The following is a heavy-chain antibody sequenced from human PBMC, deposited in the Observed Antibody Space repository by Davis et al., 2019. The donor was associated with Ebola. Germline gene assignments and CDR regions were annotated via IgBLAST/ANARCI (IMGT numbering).Heavy chain of an antibody. Sequence: SVKVSCKASGGTFSSHTISWVRQAPGQGLEWMGRIIRIRGIANYAQKFQGRVTITADKSTSTAYMELSSLRSEDTAVYYCAREDVFLDGNNPYLDDWGQGTLVTVSS. V-gene: IGHV1-69*04. CDR3: AREDVFLDGNNPYLDD. CDR1: GGTFSSHT. CDR2: IIRIRGIA. J-gene: IGHJ4*02. D-gene: IGHD1-14*01.